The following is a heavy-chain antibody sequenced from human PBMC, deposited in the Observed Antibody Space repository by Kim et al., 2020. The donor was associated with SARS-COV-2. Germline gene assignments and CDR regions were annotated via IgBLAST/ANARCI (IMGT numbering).Heavy chain of an antibody. V-gene: IGHV4-39*07. Sequence: SETLSLTCTVSGGSISGSSYYWGWIRQPPGKGLEWIGSIYYSGSTYYNPSLKSRVTISVDTSKNQFSLKLSSVTAADTAVYYCARDPRDIVVVPAAITNWFDPWGQGTLVTVSS. CDR3: ARDPRDIVVVPAAITNWFDP. D-gene: IGHD2-2*01. CDR2: IYYSGST. CDR1: GGSISGSSYY. J-gene: IGHJ5*02.